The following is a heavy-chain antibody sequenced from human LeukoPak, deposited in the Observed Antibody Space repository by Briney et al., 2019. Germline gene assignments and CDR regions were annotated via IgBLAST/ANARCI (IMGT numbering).Heavy chain of an antibody. V-gene: IGHV3-23*01. Sequence: GGSLRLSCAATGFTFSSYTVSWVRQAPGKGLEWVSGISGSGISTYYADSVKGRLTISRDNSKNTLYLQMNGLRVEDTAVYYCAITRSDYYDTRGSPAWGQGTLVTVSS. D-gene: IGHD3-22*01. CDR1: GFTFSSYT. CDR3: AITRSDYYDTRGSPA. CDR2: ISGSGIST. J-gene: IGHJ4*02.